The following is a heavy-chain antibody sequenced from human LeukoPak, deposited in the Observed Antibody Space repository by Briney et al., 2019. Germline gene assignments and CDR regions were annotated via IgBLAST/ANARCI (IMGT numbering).Heavy chain of an antibody. CDR2: IYTSGST. Sequence: PSETLSLTCTVSGGSISSGSYYWSWIRQPAGKGLEWIGRIYTSGSTNYNPSLKSRVTISVDTTKNQFSLKLSSVTAADTAVYYCARSYYDILTGYSPSDYWGQGTLVTVSS. V-gene: IGHV4-61*02. CDR1: GGSISSGSYY. J-gene: IGHJ4*02. D-gene: IGHD3-9*01. CDR3: ARSYYDILTGYSPSDY.